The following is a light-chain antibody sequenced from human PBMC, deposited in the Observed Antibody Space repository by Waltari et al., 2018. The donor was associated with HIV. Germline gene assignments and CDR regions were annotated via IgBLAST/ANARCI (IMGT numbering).Light chain of an antibody. CDR3: QQRSTWYT. CDR1: QSVDTY. CDR2: DAS. Sequence: EIVLTQSPATLSLSPGDRATLSCRASQSVDTYLAWYQQKPGQAPRLLIYDASNRAAGVPARFSGSGSGTDFTLTISSREPEDSAVYYCQQRSTWYTFGQGTKLEIK. V-gene: IGKV3-11*01. J-gene: IGKJ2*01.